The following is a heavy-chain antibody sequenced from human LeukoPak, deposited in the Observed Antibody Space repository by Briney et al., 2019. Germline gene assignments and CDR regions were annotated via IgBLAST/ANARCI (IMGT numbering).Heavy chain of an antibody. D-gene: IGHD3-22*01. CDR2: IYHSGST. J-gene: IGHJ3*02. V-gene: IGHV4-59*12. Sequence: SETLSLTCTVSGGSISSYYWSWIRQPPGKGLEWIGYIYHSGSTKYNPSLESRVTISVDTSKNQFSLKLSSVTAADTAVYYCARDFMVTMIVVAHDAFDIWGQGTMVTVSS. CDR3: ARDFMVTMIVVAHDAFDI. CDR1: GGSISSYY.